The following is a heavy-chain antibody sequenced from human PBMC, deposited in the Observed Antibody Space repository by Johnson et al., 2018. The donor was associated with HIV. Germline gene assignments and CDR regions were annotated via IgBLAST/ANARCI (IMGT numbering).Heavy chain of an antibody. V-gene: IGHV3-33*01. J-gene: IGHJ3*02. D-gene: IGHD2-21*01. CDR2: IWYDGSNE. CDR1: GFTFSSYG. CDR3: ARDAILSPGAFDI. Sequence: QVQLVESGGGVVQPGRSLRLSCAASGFTFSSYGMHWVRQAPGKGLEWVAVIWYDGSNEYYADSVKGRFTISRDNSKNTLYLQMSSLRADDTAVYYCARDAILSPGAFDIWGQGTMVTVSS.